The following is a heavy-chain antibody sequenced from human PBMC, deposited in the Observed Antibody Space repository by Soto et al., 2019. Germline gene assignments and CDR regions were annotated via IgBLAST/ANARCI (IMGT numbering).Heavy chain of an antibody. CDR2: INSDGSST. J-gene: IGHJ6*02. D-gene: IGHD5-12*01. CDR3: ARDRDGYNLLYYYGMDV. V-gene: IGHV3-74*01. CDR1: GFTFSTYW. Sequence: PGGSLRLSCAASGFTFSTYWIHWVRQAPGKGLVWVSRINSDGSSTTYADSVKGRFTIFRDNAKNSLYLQMNSLRAEDTAVYYCARDRDGYNLLYYYGMDVWGQGTTVTVSS.